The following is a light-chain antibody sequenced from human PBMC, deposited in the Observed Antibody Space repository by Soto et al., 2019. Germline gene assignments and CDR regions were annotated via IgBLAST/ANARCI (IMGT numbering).Light chain of an antibody. Sequence: QSALTQPRSVSGSPGQSVTISCTGTSSDVGGYNFVSWYQQHPGKAPKLMIYDVSKRPSGVPDRFSGSKSGNTASLTISGLQAEDEADYYCCSYAGSYTWVFRTETKLTVL. V-gene: IGLV2-11*01. CDR3: CSYAGSYTWV. J-gene: IGLJ1*01. CDR2: DVS. CDR1: SSDVGGYNF.